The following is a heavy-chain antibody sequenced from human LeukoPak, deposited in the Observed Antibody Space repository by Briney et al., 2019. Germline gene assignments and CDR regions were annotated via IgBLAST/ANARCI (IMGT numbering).Heavy chain of an antibody. D-gene: IGHD6-6*01. CDR2: INPNSGGT. CDR3: ARSSAELIAARD. CDR1: GYTFTGYY. J-gene: IGHJ4*02. V-gene: IGHV1-2*02. Sequence: GASVKVSCNASGYTFTGYYMHWVRHAPGQGLEWMGWINPNSGGTNFAQKVQGKVTMTRDTSISTAYMELSRLRADDTAVYYCARSSAELIAARDWGQGTLVTVSS.